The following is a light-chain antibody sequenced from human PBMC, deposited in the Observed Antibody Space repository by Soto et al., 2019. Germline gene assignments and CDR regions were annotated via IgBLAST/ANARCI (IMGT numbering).Light chain of an antibody. CDR2: KAS. Sequence: DIQMTQSPSTLSASVGDIVSINCRASQSISAWLAWYQQKPGKAPRLLIYKASTLEIGVPSRFSGSGSGTDFSLAISSLQPEDFATYYCLQDHNYPWTFGQGTKVDI. J-gene: IGKJ1*01. CDR1: QSISAW. CDR3: LQDHNYPWT. V-gene: IGKV1-5*03.